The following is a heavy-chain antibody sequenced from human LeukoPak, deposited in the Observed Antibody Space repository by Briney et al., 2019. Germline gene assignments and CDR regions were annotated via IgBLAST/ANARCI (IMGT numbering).Heavy chain of an antibody. CDR2: IRYDGSNK. Sequence: GGSLRLSCAASGFTFSSSAMHWVRSAPGKGLEWVAFIRYDGSNKYYADSVKGRFTISRDNSKNTLYLQMNSLRAEDTAVYYCARGTVWYYGSGSYSPADYWGQGTLVTVSS. D-gene: IGHD3-10*01. J-gene: IGHJ4*02. CDR3: ARGTVWYYGSGSYSPADY. V-gene: IGHV3-30*02. CDR1: GFTFSSSA.